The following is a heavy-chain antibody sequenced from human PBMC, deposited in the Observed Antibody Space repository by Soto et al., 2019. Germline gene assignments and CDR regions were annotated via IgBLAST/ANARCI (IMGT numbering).Heavy chain of an antibody. CDR2: INHSGSA. J-gene: IGHJ4*02. V-gene: IGHV4-34*01. Sequence: QVQLHQSGAGLLKPSETLSLTCAVYGESFSGYIWTWIRQTPGKGLQWIRQINHSGSAYYNPSLKSRVTISVHTPNSQFSLELSSVTAADTAVYYCARGLITGSHYSGGWYYFDSWGQGTQVTVSS. CDR3: ARGLITGSHYSGGWYYFDS. D-gene: IGHD6-19*01. CDR1: GESFSGYI.